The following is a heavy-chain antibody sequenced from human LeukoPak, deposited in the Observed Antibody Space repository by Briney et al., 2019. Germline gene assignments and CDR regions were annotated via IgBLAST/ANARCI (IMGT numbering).Heavy chain of an antibody. CDR3: ARGSYGDY. J-gene: IGHJ4*02. D-gene: IGHD5-18*01. V-gene: IGHV4-59*01. CDR1: AGSISSYY. CDR2: IYSSGST. Sequence: PSQSLSLTCTVAAGSISSYYWSWTRPPHGKGLEWIGYIYSSGSTNYNPSLKSRVTISVDTSKNQFSLRLTSVTAADTAVHYCARGSYGDYWGQGTLVTVSS.